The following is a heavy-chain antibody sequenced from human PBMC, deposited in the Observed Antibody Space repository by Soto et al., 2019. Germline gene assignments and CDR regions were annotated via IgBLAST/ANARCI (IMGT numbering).Heavy chain of an antibody. CDR1: GFTFSSYG. J-gene: IGHJ4*02. V-gene: IGHV3-30*18. CDR2: ISYDGSNK. D-gene: IGHD2-15*01. Sequence: GGSLRLSCAASGFTFSSYGMHRVRQAPGKGLEWVAVISYDGSNKYYADSVKGRFTISRDNSKNTLYLQMNSLRAEDTAVYYCAKGSNGGYCSGGSCPSPPGYWGQGTLVTVSS. CDR3: AKGSNGGYCSGGSCPSPPGY.